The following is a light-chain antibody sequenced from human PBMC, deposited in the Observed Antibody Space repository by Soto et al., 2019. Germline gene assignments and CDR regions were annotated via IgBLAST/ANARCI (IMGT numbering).Light chain of an antibody. CDR1: SSNIGSNT. Sequence: QAVVTQPPSASGTPGQRVTISCSGSSSNIGSNTVNWYQQLPGTAPKLLIYANTNRPSGVPDRFSGSKSGTSASLAITGLRAEDEADYYCQSYDSSLSGYVFGTGTKVTVL. V-gene: IGLV1-40*01. J-gene: IGLJ1*01. CDR3: QSYDSSLSGYV. CDR2: ANT.